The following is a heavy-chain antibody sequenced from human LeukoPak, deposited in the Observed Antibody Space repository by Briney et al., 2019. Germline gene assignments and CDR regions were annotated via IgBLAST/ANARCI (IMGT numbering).Heavy chain of an antibody. CDR3: AKGVK. Sequence: GRSLRLSCAASGFTFSSYGMHWVRQAPGKGLEWVAVISYDGSNKYYADSVKGRFTISRDNSKNTLYLQMNSLRAEDTAVYYCAKGVKWGQGTLVTVSS. CDR1: GFTFSSYG. J-gene: IGHJ4*02. CDR2: ISYDGSNK. V-gene: IGHV3-30*18.